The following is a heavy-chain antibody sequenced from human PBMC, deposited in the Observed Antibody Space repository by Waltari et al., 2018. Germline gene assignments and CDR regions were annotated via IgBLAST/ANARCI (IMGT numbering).Heavy chain of an antibody. CDR3: ARGNFWSGYYTGKRYDYYGMDV. Sequence: QVQLQQWGAGLLKPSETLSLTCAVYGGSFSGYYWSWIRQPPGKGREWIGEINHRVSTNYNPAPKSRVTISLDTSKNQFSLKLSSVTAADTAVYYCARGNFWSGYYTGKRYDYYGMDVWGQGTTVTVSS. D-gene: IGHD3-3*01. V-gene: IGHV4-34*01. CDR1: GGSFSGYY. J-gene: IGHJ6*02. CDR2: INHRVST.